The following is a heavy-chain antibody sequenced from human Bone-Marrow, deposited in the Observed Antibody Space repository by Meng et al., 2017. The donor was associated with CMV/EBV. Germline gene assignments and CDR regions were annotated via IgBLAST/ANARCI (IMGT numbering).Heavy chain of an antibody. CDR3: ARDLGRGYYYGSGSSY. Sequence: SGFTFSDYYMSWIRQAPGKGLEWVSYISSSGSTIYYADSVKGRFTIPRDNAKNSLYLQMNSLRAEDTAVYYCARDLGRGYYYGSGSSYWGQGTLVTVSS. V-gene: IGHV3-11*01. J-gene: IGHJ4*02. D-gene: IGHD3-10*01. CDR2: ISSSGSTI. CDR1: GFTFSDYY.